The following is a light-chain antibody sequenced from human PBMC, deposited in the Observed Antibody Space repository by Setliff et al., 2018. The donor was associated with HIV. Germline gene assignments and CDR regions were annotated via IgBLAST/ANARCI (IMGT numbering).Light chain of an antibody. V-gene: IGLV2-14*03. CDR3: SSYTSSITLYV. J-gene: IGLJ1*01. Sequence: QSALTQPASVSGSPGQSITISCTGTSSDIGDYKYVSWYQQHPGKAPKLIIYDVTNRPSGVSNRFSGSKSGNTASLTISGLQAEDEADYYCSSYTSSITLYVVGTGTKV. CDR2: DVT. CDR1: SSDIGDYKY.